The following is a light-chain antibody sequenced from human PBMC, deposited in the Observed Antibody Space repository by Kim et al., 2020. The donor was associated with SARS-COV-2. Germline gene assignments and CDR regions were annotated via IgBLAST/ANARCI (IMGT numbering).Light chain of an antibody. CDR3: QSYDSSLRVSI. Sequence: QSVLTQPPSVSGAPGQRVTISCTGSGSNIGAGYDVHWYQHLPRTAPKLLIYSNEKRPSGVPDRFSGSKSGASASLAISGLQAEDEGDYYCQSYDSSLRVSIFGGGTQLTVL. V-gene: IGLV1-40*01. J-gene: IGLJ2*01. CDR2: SNE. CDR1: GSNIGAGYD.